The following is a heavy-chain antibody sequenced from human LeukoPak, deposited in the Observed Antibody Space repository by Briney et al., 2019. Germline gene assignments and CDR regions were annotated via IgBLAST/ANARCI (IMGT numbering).Heavy chain of an antibody. V-gene: IGHV3-53*01. CDR2: IYSGGST. J-gene: IGHJ4*02. CDR1: GFTVSSNY. D-gene: IGHD5-12*01. CDR3: AKDRTRYTGYVHFDY. Sequence: GGSLRLSCAASGFTVSSNYMSWVRQAPGKGLEWVSVIYSGGSTYYADSVKGRFTISRDNSKNTLSLQMNGLRAEDTAVYYCAKDRTRYTGYVHFDYWGQGTLVTVSS.